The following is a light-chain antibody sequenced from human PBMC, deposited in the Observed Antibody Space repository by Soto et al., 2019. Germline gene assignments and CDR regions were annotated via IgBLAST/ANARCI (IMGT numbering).Light chain of an antibody. V-gene: IGLV2-14*01. Sequence: QSALTQPASVSGSPGQSITISCTGTSGDVGSYSYVSWYQQHPGKTPKLMICDVSNRPSGVSNRFSGSKSGNTASLTISGLQAEDEADYYCASYTSSGTLVFGGGTQLTVL. CDR1: SGDVGSYSY. CDR2: DVS. CDR3: ASYTSSGTLV. J-gene: IGLJ2*01.